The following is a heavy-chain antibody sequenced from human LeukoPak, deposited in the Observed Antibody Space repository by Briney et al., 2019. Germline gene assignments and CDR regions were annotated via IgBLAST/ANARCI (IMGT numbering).Heavy chain of an antibody. CDR3: ATNYYSGSGTYSPPLDC. Sequence: ASVKVSCKASGYPFTNYNLNWVRQAPGQGLEWVGWMNPKSGYTSYAQKFQGRVTVTKNTSTSTAFMELSSLRSEDTAVYYCATNYYSGSGTYSPPLDCWGQGTLVTVSS. CDR2: MNPKSGYT. J-gene: IGHJ4*02. V-gene: IGHV1-8*01. D-gene: IGHD3-10*01. CDR1: GYPFTNYN.